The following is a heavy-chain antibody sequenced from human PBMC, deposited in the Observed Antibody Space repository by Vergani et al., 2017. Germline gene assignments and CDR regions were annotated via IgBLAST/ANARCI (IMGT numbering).Heavy chain of an antibody. D-gene: IGHD2-2*01. V-gene: IGHV1-46*01. CDR2: INPSGGST. J-gene: IGHJ5*02. Sequence: QVQLVQSGAEVKKPGASVKVSCKASGYTFTSYYMHWVRQAPGQGLEWMGIINPSGGSTSYAQKFQGRVTMTRDTSTSTAYMELRSLRSDDTAVYYCAREIGYCSSTSCDNWFDPWGQGTLVTVSS. CDR3: AREIGYCSSTSCDNWFDP. CDR1: GYTFTSYY.